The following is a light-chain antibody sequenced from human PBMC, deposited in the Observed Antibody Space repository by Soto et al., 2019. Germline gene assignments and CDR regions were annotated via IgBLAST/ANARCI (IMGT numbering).Light chain of an antibody. V-gene: IGKV4-1*01. CDR1: QSVLYTSNNKNY. J-gene: IGKJ1*01. CDR3: QEYYTNPRT. Sequence: DIVMTQSPDSLAVSLGARATINCKSSQSVLYTSNNKNYLAWYQQKPGQPPKVLIYCASTRQSGSPDRFSGSGSATDFTRTNSSLQDEDVAVYYCQEYYTNPRTCGQGTKVEVE. CDR2: CAS.